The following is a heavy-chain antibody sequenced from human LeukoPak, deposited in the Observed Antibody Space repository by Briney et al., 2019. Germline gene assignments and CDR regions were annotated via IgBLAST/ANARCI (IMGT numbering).Heavy chain of an antibody. J-gene: IGHJ3*02. V-gene: IGHV3-66*02. CDR1: GFTVSSNY. Sequence: GGSLRLSCAASGFTVSSNYMSWVRQAPGKGLEWVSVIYSGGGTDYADSVKGRFTISRDNSKNTLYPQMNSLRAEDTAVYYCARAVGVTAIHNAFDIWGQGTMVTVS. CDR2: IYSGGGT. D-gene: IGHD2-21*02. CDR3: ARAVGVTAIHNAFDI.